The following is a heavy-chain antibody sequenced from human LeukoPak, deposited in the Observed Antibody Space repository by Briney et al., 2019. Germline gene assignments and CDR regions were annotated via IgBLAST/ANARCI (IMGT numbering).Heavy chain of an antibody. CDR2: ISYDGSNK. Sequence: GGSLRLSCAASGFTFSSYGMHWVRQAPGKGLEWVAVISYDGSNKYYAGSVKGRFTISRDNSKNTLYLQMNSLRAEDTAVYYCAKDVGFADYWGQGTLVTVSS. CDR1: GFTFSSYG. CDR3: AKDVGFADY. D-gene: IGHD1-26*01. V-gene: IGHV3-30*18. J-gene: IGHJ4*02.